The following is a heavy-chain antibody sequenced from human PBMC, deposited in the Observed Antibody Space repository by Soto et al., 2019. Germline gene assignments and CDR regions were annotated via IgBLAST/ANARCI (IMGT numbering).Heavy chain of an antibody. CDR2: SSYNGGT. V-gene: IGHV4-39*01. CDR1: ADSSTISNSY. D-gene: IGHD1-1*01. Sequence: SATLSLTRTFSADSSTISNSYWCWLRQPPGKGLQWIGSSSYNGGTFYNPSLKGRVAISVDTSKKQSSLQVTSVTAADTAMYFCARHRIEVVWRGFDYWGQGSPVTVSS. CDR3: ARHRIEVVWRGFDY. J-gene: IGHJ4*02.